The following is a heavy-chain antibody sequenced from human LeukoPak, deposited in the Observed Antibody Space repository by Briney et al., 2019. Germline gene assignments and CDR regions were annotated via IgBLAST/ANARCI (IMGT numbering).Heavy chain of an antibody. CDR1: GYSFTDYY. J-gene: IGHJ5*02. D-gene: IGHD2-21*01. CDR2: ISPNSGGT. V-gene: IGHV1-2*02. Sequence: GASVTVSCKTSGYSFTDYYMHWVRQAPGQGLEWMGWISPNSGGTSSAQKFQGRVTMTRDTYITTVYMEVSWLTSDDTAIYYCARADGLDGGPYLIGPWGQGTLVTVSS. CDR3: ARADGLDGGPYLIGP.